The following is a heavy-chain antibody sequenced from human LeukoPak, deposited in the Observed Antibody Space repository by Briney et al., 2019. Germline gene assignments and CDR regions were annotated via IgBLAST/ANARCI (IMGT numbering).Heavy chain of an antibody. CDR2: IIPIFGTA. D-gene: IGHD6-19*01. CDR3: ARGPPYSGWYKYYFDY. Sequence: ASVKVSCKASGGTFSSYAISWVRQAPGQGLEWMGGIIPIFGTANYAQKFQGRVTITADESTSTAYMELSSLRSEDTAVYYCARGPPYSGWYKYYFDYWGQGTLVIVSS. CDR1: GGTFSSYA. V-gene: IGHV1-69*13. J-gene: IGHJ4*02.